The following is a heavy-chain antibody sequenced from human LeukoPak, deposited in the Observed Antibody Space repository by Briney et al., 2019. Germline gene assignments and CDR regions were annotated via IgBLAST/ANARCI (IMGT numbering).Heavy chain of an antibody. CDR2: ISAYDGNA. V-gene: IGHV1-18*01. CDR1: DYTFTTYG. CDR3: AREAATGVYFDY. J-gene: IGHJ4*02. D-gene: IGHD6-13*01. Sequence: GASVKVSCKASDYTFTTYGISWVRQAPGQGLEWMGWISAYDGNANYAHNLQGRVTMTTDTSTSTAYMELRSLTSDDTAVYYCAREAATGVYFDYWGQGTLVTVSS.